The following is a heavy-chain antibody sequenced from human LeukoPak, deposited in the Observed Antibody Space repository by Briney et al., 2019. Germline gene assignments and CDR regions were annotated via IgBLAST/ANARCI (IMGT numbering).Heavy chain of an antibody. D-gene: IGHD3-10*01. CDR1: GGSISSYY. Sequence: SETLSLTCTVSGGSISSYYWSWIRQPPGKGLEWIGYIYHSGSTYYNPSLKSRVTISVDRSKNQFSLKLNSVTAADTAVYYCARGQWFRAFWSRGTPVTVSS. J-gene: IGHJ4*02. CDR3: ARGQWFRAF. V-gene: IGHV4-59*12. CDR2: IYHSGST.